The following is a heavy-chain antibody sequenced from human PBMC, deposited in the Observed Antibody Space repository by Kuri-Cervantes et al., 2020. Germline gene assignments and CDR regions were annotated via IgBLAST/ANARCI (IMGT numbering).Heavy chain of an antibody. Sequence: GGSLRLSCAASGFTFDDYAMHWVRQAPGKGLEWVAVISYDGSNKYYADSVKGRFTISRDNAKNSLYLQMSSLRAEDTAVYYCAKDDFQWWFDSWGQGTLVTVSS. CDR3: AKDDFQWWFDS. J-gene: IGHJ5*01. V-gene: IGHV3-30*18. CDR1: GFTFDDYA. CDR2: ISYDGSNK. D-gene: IGHD3/OR15-3a*01.